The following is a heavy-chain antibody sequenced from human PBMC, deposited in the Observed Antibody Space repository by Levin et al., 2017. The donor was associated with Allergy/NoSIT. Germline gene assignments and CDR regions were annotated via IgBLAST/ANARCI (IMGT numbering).Heavy chain of an antibody. CDR2: IHHSGKT. CDR3: AKGGFRDFFLGFDP. V-gene: IGHV4-31*03. D-gene: IGHD2/OR15-2a*01. Sequence: KPSETLSLTCTVSGDSIGSGDHYWTWIRHHPRKGLEWIGYIHHSGKTYYNPSVESRVTISVDTSESQFSLRLTSVTAADTAIYYCAKGGFRDFFLGFDPWGQGTLVTVSS. J-gene: IGHJ5*02. CDR1: GDSIGSGDHY.